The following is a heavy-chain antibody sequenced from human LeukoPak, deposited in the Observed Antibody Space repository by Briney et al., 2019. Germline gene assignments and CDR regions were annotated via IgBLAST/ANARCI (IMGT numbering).Heavy chain of an antibody. CDR1: GFTFSSYA. J-gene: IGHJ4*02. Sequence: GGSLRLSCAASGFTFSSYAMSWVRQAPGKGLEWVSVISGIGGTTYFADSVKGRFTISRDNSKNTLYLQMNSLRAEDTALYYCAKDKHEVVPAADEYWGQGTLVTVSS. CDR3: AKDKHEVVPAADEY. V-gene: IGHV3-23*01. CDR2: ISGIGGTT. D-gene: IGHD2-2*01.